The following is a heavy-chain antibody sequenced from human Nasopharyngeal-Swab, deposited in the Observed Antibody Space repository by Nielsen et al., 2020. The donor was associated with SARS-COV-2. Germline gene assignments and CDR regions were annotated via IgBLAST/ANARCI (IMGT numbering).Heavy chain of an antibody. D-gene: IGHD5-18*01. V-gene: IGHV1-2*04. Sequence: ASVKVSCKASGYTFTGYYMHWVRQAPGQGLEWMGWINPNSGGTNYAQKFQGWVTMTRDTSISTAYMELSRLRPDDTAVYYCARGSYSGELWLPMDYWGQGTLVTVSP. CDR1: GYTFTGYY. CDR3: ARGSYSGELWLPMDY. CDR2: INPNSGGT. J-gene: IGHJ4*02.